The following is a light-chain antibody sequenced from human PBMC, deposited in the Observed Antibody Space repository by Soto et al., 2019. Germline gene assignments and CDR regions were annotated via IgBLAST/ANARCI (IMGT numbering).Light chain of an antibody. CDR1: SSDVGGYNY. CDR2: EVS. Sequence: QSVLTQPPSASGSPGQSVTISCTGTSSDVGGYNYVSWYQQHPGKAPKLMIYEVSKRPSGVPDRFSGSKSGNTASLTVSGLQAEDEADYYGSSYAGSNNVVFGGGTKRTVL. CDR3: SSYAGSNNVV. V-gene: IGLV2-8*01. J-gene: IGLJ2*01.